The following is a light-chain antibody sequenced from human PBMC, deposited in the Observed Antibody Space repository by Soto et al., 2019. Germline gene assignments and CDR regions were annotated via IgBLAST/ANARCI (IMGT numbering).Light chain of an antibody. J-gene: IGKJ1*01. V-gene: IGKV1-12*01. CDR2: GAS. CDR1: QGISTW. CDR3: QQYNSYSRT. Sequence: EIQMTQSPSSVSASVGDRVTITCRASQGISTWLAWYQQKAGKAPNLLIYGASNLHSGVPSRFSGSGSGTNFTLTISSLQPEDFATYYCQQYNSYSRTFGQGTKVDI.